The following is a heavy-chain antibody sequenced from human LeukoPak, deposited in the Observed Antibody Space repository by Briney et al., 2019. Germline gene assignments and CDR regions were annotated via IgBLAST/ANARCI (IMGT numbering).Heavy chain of an antibody. J-gene: IGHJ4*02. D-gene: IGHD3-3*01. CDR2: ISGSGGST. CDR1: GFTFSSYA. CDR3: AKDYDYWSDVARWALEY. Sequence: GGSLRLSCAASGFTFSSYAMSWVRQAPGKGLEWVSAISGSGGSTYYADSVKGRFTISRDNSKNTLYLQMNSLRAEDTAVYYCAKDYDYWSDVARWALEYWGQGALVTVSP. V-gene: IGHV3-23*01.